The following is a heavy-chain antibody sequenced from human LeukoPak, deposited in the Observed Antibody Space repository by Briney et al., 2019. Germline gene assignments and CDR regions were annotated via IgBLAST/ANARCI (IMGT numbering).Heavy chain of an antibody. V-gene: IGHV4-34*01. Sequence: PSETLSLTCAVYGGSFSGYYWSWICQPPGKGLEWIGEINHSGSTNYNPSLKSRVTISVDTSKNQFSLKLSSVTAADTAVYYCARVLHYFDYWGQGTLVTVSS. J-gene: IGHJ4*02. CDR3: ARVLHYFDY. CDR1: GGSFSGYY. CDR2: INHSGST.